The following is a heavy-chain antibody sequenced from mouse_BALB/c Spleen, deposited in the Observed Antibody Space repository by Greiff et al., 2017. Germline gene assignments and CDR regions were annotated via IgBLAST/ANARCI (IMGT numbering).Heavy chain of an antibody. V-gene: IGHV7-3*02. Sequence: EVQLEESGAGLVQPGGSLRLSCATSGFTFTDYYMSWVRQPPGKALEWLGFIRDKADGDTTEYNSSVKGRFTISRDNSQSILYLQMHTLRAEDSATYCCARDMGDGYYLAWFAYWGQGTLATVSA. D-gene: IGHD2-3*01. J-gene: IGHJ3*01. CDR2: IRDKADGDTT. CDR1: GFTFTDYY. CDR3: ARDMGDGYYLAWFAY.